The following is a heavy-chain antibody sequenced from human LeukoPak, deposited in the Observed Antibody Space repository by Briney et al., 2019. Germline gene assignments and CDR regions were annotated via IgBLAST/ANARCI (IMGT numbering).Heavy chain of an antibody. Sequence: GGSVKVSCTASGYTFTSYGMSWVRQAPGQGLEWMGWISACNGNTNYAQKLQGRVTMTTDTSTSTAYMELRSLRADDTAVYYCARRRIRYVDWLQDIHNFFDYWGQGTRVTVSS. J-gene: IGHJ4*02. V-gene: IGHV1-18*01. D-gene: IGHD3-9*01. CDR3: ARRRIRYVDWLQDIHNFFDY. CDR2: ISACNGNT. CDR1: GYTFTSYG.